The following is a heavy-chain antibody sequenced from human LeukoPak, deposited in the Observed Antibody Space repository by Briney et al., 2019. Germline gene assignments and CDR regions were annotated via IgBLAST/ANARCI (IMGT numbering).Heavy chain of an antibody. CDR3: AGETRWDSSGYYSDY. CDR1: GFTFSSYG. Sequence: GGSLRLSCAASGFTFSSYGMHWVRQAPGKGLEWVAFIRYDGSNKYYADSVKGRFTISRDNSRSTLYLQMNSLRAEDTAVYYCAGETRWDSSGYYSDYWGQGTLVTVSS. V-gene: IGHV3-30*02. J-gene: IGHJ4*02. D-gene: IGHD3-22*01. CDR2: IRYDGSNK.